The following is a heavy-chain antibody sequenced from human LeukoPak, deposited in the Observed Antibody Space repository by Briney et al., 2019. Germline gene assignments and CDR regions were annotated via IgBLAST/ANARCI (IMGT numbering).Heavy chain of an antibody. CDR3: ASSPTYYYYMDV. Sequence: SVKVSCKASGGTFSSYAISWVRQAPGQGLEWMGGIIPIFGTANYAQKFQGRVTITTDESTSTAYMELSSLRSEDTAVYYCASSPTYYYYMDVWGKGTTVTVS. V-gene: IGHV1-69*05. J-gene: IGHJ6*03. CDR1: GGTFSSYA. CDR2: IIPIFGTA.